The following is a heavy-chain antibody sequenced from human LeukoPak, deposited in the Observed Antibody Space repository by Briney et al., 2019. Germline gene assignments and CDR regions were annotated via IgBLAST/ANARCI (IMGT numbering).Heavy chain of an antibody. Sequence: PGGSLRLSCAASGFTFSDYYMSWIRQAPGKGLEWVSYISSSGSNTNYADSVKGRFTICRDNAKNSLYLQMNSLRAEDTAVYYCARYFYDNSGYYPVFDYWGQGALVTVSS. CDR2: ISSSGSNT. CDR1: GFTFSDYY. J-gene: IGHJ4*02. CDR3: ARYFYDNSGYYPVFDY. V-gene: IGHV3-11*03. D-gene: IGHD3-22*01.